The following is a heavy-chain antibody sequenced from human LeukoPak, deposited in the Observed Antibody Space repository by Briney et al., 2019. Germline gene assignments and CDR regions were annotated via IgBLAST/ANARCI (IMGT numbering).Heavy chain of an antibody. CDR3: ARITDRTIFGEIMHGFDV. Sequence: SETLSLTCTVSGDSINNNNYYWGWVRQPPGEGLEWIGNIYYNGRTYYSPSLKSRGTISVDTSNNQFSLKLNSVTAADTAVYYCARITDRTIFGEIMHGFDVWGQGTPVTVSS. V-gene: IGHV4-39*01. J-gene: IGHJ3*01. CDR1: GDSINNNNYY. CDR2: IYYNGRT. D-gene: IGHD3-3*01.